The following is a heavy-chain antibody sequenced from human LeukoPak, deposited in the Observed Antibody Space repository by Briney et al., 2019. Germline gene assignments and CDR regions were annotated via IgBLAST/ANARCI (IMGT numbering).Heavy chain of an antibody. CDR1: GGTFSSYA. D-gene: IGHD4-23*01. CDR2: IIPIFGTA. V-gene: IGHV1-69*13. Sequence: SVKVSCKASGGTFSSYAISWVRQAPGQGLEWMGGIIPIFGTANYPQKFQGRVTITADESTSTAYMELSSLRSEDTAVYYCARAISTVVTPLDYWGQGTLVTVSS. CDR3: ARAISTVVTPLDY. J-gene: IGHJ4*02.